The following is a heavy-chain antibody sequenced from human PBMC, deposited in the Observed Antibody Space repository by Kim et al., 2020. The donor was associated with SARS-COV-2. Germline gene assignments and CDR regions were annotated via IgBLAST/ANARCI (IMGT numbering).Heavy chain of an antibody. CDR2: FDPEDGET. J-gene: IGHJ4*02. D-gene: IGHD3-10*01. Sequence: ASVKVSCKVSGYTLTELSMHWVRQAPGKGLEWMGGFDPEDGETIYAQKFQGRVTMTEDTSTDTAYMELSSLRSEDTAVYYCATVLYYYGSGSWYFDYWGQGTLVTVSS. CDR3: ATVLYYYGSGSWYFDY. CDR1: GYTLTELS. V-gene: IGHV1-24*01.